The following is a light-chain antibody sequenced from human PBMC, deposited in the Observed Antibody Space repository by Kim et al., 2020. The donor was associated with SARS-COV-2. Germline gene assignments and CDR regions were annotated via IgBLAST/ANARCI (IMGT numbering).Light chain of an antibody. CDR1: QGLVHSDGDTY. J-gene: IGKJ1*01. Sequence: DIVMTQTPLSSPVTLGQPASISCRSSQGLVHSDGDTYLNWLQQRPGQSPRLLIYKISKRFSGVPDRFSGSGAGTDFTLKISRVEAEDVWVYYCMQSSQFPWTFGQGTKVDIK. CDR3: MQSSQFPWT. V-gene: IGKV2-24*01. CDR2: KIS.